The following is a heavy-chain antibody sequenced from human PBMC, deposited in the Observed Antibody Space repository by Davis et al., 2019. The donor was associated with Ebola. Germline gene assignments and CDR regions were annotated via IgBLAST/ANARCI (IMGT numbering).Heavy chain of an antibody. V-gene: IGHV1-69*05. CDR3: ARTVIVAGGAFDI. D-gene: IGHD3-22*01. J-gene: IGHJ3*02. Sequence: SVKVSCKASGGTFSSYAISWVRQAPGQGLEWMGGIIPIFGTANYAQKFQGRVTMTTDTSTSTAYMELRSLRSDDTAVYYCARTVIVAGGAFDIWGQGTMVTVSS. CDR1: GGTFSSYA. CDR2: IIPIFGTA.